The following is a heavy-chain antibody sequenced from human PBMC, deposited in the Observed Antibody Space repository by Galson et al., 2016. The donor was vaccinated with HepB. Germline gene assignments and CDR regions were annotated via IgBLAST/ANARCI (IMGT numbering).Heavy chain of an antibody. D-gene: IGHD4-23*01. J-gene: IGHJ5*02. Sequence: SLRLSCAASGFPFGSYAMSWVRQTPGKGLEWVSRINRDGTISNYADSVKGRFTISRDNAKNTLYLQMNSQRAEDTAVYFCVRDHSVVPTTAYNWFDPWGRGTLVTVSS. V-gene: IGHV3-74*01. CDR1: GFPFGSYA. CDR2: INRDGTIS. CDR3: VRDHSVVPTTAYNWFDP.